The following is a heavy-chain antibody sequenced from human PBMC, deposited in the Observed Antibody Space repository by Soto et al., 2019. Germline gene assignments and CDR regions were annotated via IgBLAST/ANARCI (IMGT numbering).Heavy chain of an antibody. CDR1: GGSISSGGYS. D-gene: IGHD6-19*01. CDR2: IYHSGST. Sequence: QLQLQESGSGLVKPSQTLSLTCAVSGGSISSGGYSWSWIRQPPGKGLEWIGYIYHSGSTYYNPALKSRVTISIDRSKNQFSLKLSSVTAADTAVFYFAREGRYVGAFDIWGQGTMVTVSS. V-gene: IGHV4-30-2*01. J-gene: IGHJ3*02. CDR3: AREGRYVGAFDI.